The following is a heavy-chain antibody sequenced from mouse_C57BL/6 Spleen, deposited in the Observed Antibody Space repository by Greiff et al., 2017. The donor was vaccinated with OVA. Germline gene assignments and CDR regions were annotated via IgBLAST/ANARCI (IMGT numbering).Heavy chain of an antibody. J-gene: IGHJ2*01. CDR1: GFTFSSYA. D-gene: IGHD2-10*02. CDR3: ARDGLYGNYFYFDY. V-gene: IGHV5-4*01. CDR2: ISDGGSYT. Sequence: EVQRVESGGGLVKPGGSLKLSCAASGFTFSSYAMSWVRQTPEKRLEWVATISDGGSYTYYPANVKGRFTISRDNAKNNLYLQMSHLKSEDTAMYYCARDGLYGNYFYFDYWGQGTTLTVSS.